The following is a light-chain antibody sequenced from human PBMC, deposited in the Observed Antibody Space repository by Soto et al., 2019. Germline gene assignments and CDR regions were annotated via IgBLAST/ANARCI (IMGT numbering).Light chain of an antibody. Sequence: QSALTQPASVSGSPGPAITISCTGTRSDGGGYNYVSWYQQHPGKAPQLMIYDVSNRPSGVSNRFSGSKSGNTASLTISGLQAEDEAAYYWSSYTTCGTLYSVSGTGTKVTFL. CDR1: RSDGGGYNY. CDR2: DVS. V-gene: IGLV2-14*03. CDR3: SSYTTCGTLYSV. J-gene: IGLJ1*01.